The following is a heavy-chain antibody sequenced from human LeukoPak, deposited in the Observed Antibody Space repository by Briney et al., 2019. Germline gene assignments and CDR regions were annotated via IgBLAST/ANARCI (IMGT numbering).Heavy chain of an antibody. D-gene: IGHD4-17*01. J-gene: IGHJ3*02. CDR2: ISYDGSNK. Sequence: GGSLRLSCAASGFTFSSYAIHWVRQTPGKGLEWVAVISYDGSNKYYADSVKGRFTISRDNSKNSLYLQMNSLRAEDTAVYYCARDSGYGDLKAFDIWGQGTMVTVSS. CDR3: ARDSGYGDLKAFDI. CDR1: GFTFSSYA. V-gene: IGHV3-30-3*01.